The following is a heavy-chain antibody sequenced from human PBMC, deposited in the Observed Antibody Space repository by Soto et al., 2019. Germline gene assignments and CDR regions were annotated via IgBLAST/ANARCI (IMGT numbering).Heavy chain of an antibody. CDR1: GYSVTSYW. Sequence: GESLQISCKGSGYSVTSYWSGWVRQMPGKGLEWMGIIYPGDSDTRYSPSFQGQVSISADKSISTAYLQWSSLKASDTAMYYCAKGGSNYYYAMDVWGQGTTVTVSS. D-gene: IGHD3-16*01. CDR3: AKGGSNYYYAMDV. J-gene: IGHJ6*02. V-gene: IGHV5-51*01. CDR2: IYPGDSDT.